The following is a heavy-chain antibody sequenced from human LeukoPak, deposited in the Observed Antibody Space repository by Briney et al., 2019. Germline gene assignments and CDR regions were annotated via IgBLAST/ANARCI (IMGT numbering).Heavy chain of an antibody. Sequence: AASVKVSCKTSGYTFTSYDITWVRQAPGQGLEWMGWISGYSHETIYAQKFQDRVFMSRDASSTTAYIELRSLRSDDTAVYFCARGSRGIRGYFDHWGQGTLVTVSS. CDR3: ARGSRGIRGYFDH. V-gene: IGHV1-18*01. CDR2: ISGYSHET. D-gene: IGHD3-10*01. CDR1: GYTFTSYD. J-gene: IGHJ4*02.